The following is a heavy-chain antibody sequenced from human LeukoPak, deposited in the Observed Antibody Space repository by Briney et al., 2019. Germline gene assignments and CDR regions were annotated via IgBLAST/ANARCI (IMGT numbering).Heavy chain of an antibody. CDR3: ARAVSTVTTFDY. D-gene: IGHD4-17*01. V-gene: IGHV3-11*06. Sequence: GESLRLSCAASGFTFSDYYMSWIRQAPGKGLEWVSYISSSSSYTNYADSVKGRFTISRDNAKNSLYLQMNSLRAEDTAVYYCARAVSTVTTFDYWGQGTLVTVSS. J-gene: IGHJ4*02. CDR1: GFTFSDYY. CDR2: ISSSSSYT.